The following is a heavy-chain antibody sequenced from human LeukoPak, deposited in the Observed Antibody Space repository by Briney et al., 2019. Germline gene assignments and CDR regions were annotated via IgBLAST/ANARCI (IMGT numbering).Heavy chain of an antibody. V-gene: IGHV3-48*01. Sequence: GGSLRLSCAPSGFTFHLYNVNWVRQAPGKGLEWLSYSGGAGSPIYYADSVRGRFTISRDNSKNTLYLQMNSLRAEDTAVYYCASEVLRFLEQGDYWGQGTLVTVSS. CDR1: GFTFHLYN. J-gene: IGHJ4*02. CDR3: ASEVLRFLEQGDY. D-gene: IGHD3-3*01. CDR2: SGGAGSPI.